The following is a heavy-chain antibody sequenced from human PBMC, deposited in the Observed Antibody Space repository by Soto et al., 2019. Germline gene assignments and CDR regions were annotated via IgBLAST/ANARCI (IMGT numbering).Heavy chain of an antibody. D-gene: IGHD2-2*02. Sequence: SETLSLTCGVYRGSFSGFYWSWVRQTPGGGLEWIGEINHSGTTNYNPSLKSRVTMSVDTSKNQFSLKLRSVIVADTAVYHCARFVRSCSGTTCYTRADVWGQGTTVTVSS. V-gene: IGHV4-34*10. CDR3: ARFVRSCSGTTCYTRADV. CDR2: INHSGTT. CDR1: RGSFSGFY. J-gene: IGHJ6*02.